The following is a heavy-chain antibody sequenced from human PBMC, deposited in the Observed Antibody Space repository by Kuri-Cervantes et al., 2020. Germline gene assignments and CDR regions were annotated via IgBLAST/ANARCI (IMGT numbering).Heavy chain of an antibody. V-gene: IGHV3-23*01. Sequence: GESLKISCAASGFTFSSYALTWVRQAPGKGLEWVSSISGSDYSRYADSVKGRFTISRDNSKNTLYLQMNSLRAEDTAVYYCAKERSYGDYVFDYGMDVWGQGTTVTVSS. J-gene: IGHJ6*02. D-gene: IGHD4-17*01. CDR2: ISGSDYSR. CDR1: GFTFSSYA. CDR3: AKERSYGDYVFDYGMDV.